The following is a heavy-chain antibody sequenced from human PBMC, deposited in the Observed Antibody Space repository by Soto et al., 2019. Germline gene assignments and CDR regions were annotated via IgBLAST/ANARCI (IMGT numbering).Heavy chain of an antibody. D-gene: IGHD3-9*01. V-gene: IGHV1-69*02. J-gene: IGHJ6*02. CDR1: GGTFSSYT. CDR2: IIPILGIA. CDR3: ARGGPTAGTYYDILTGYAQPTYYGMDV. Sequence: GASVKVSCKASGGTFSSYTISWVRQAPGQGLEWMGRIIPILGIANYAQKFQGRVTITADKSTSTAYMELSSLRSEDTAVYYCARGGPTAGTYYDILTGYAQPTYYGMDVWGQGTTVTVSS.